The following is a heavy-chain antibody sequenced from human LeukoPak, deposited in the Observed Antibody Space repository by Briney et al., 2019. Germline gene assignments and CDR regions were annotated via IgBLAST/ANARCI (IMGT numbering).Heavy chain of an antibody. Sequence: SVKVSCKASGYTFTGYYMHWVRQAPGQGLEWMGRIIPILGIANYAQKFQGRVTITADKSTSTAYMELSSLRSEDTAVYYCARSKDIVVVPAAIRTNLDYWGQGTLVTVSS. CDR1: GYTFTGYY. V-gene: IGHV1-69*02. CDR3: ARSKDIVVVPAAIRTNLDY. J-gene: IGHJ4*02. D-gene: IGHD2-2*01. CDR2: IIPILGIA.